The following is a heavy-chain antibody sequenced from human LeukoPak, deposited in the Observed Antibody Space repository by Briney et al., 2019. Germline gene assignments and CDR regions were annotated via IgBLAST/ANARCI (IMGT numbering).Heavy chain of an antibody. V-gene: IGHV3-33*01. Sequence: PGGSLRLSCAASGFTFSSFGMHWVRQAPGKGLEWVAVIWYDGSTKYYADSVKGRFTTSRDNSKNTLYLQMSSLRGEDTTVYYCARVANITTFGMDVWGQGTTVTVSS. CDR1: GFTFSSFG. D-gene: IGHD3-9*01. J-gene: IGHJ6*02. CDR3: ARVANITTFGMDV. CDR2: IWYDGSTK.